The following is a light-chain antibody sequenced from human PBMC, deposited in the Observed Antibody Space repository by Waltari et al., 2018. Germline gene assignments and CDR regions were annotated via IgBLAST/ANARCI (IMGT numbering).Light chain of an antibody. CDR2: DVR. V-gene: IGLV2-14*03. CDR3: SSYTSSSTLVV. Sequence: QSALTQPASVSGSPGQSITISCPGTSSDVGGYNYVSWYQQHPGKAPKLMLYDVRNRPSGVSIRFTGAKSGNTASLTISGLQAEDEADYYCSSYTSSSTLVVFGGGTKLTV. CDR1: SSDVGGYNY. J-gene: IGLJ2*01.